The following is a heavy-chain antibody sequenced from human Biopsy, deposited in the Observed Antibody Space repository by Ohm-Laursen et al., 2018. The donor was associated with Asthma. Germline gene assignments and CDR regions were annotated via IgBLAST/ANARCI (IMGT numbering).Heavy chain of an antibody. D-gene: IGHD6-19*01. J-gene: IGHJ4*02. CDR3: AREGVAGTHIED. Sequence: SLRLSCAASGFTFSNYAMHWVRQAPGKGMEWVGVIAYDGRDKYYAASVKGRFTTSRDNSKNTLSLQMNSLTAEDTAVYYCAREGVAGTHIEDWGQGTLVTVSS. V-gene: IGHV3-30*03. CDR2: IAYDGRDK. CDR1: GFTFSNYA.